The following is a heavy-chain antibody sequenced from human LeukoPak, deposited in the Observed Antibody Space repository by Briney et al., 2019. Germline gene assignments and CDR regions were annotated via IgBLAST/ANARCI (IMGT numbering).Heavy chain of an antibody. D-gene: IGHD3-22*01. J-gene: IGHJ1*01. CDR2: ISSSGSTI. Sequence: GGSLRLSCAASEFTFSDYYMSWIRQAPGKGLEWVSYISSSGSTIYYADSVKGRFTISRDNAKNSLYLQMNSLRAEDTAVYYCARGSYYDSAGYFQHWGQGTLVTVSS. CDR3: ARGSYYDSAGYFQH. CDR1: EFTFSDYY. V-gene: IGHV3-11*01.